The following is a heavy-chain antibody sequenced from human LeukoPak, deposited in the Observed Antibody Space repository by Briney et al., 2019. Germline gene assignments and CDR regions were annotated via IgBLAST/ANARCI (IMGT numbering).Heavy chain of an antibody. Sequence: PSETLSLTCAVYGGSFSGYYWNWIRQPPGQGLEWIGEINHRGSTNYNPSLKSRVSISVDTSKNQFSLKLSSVTAADTAVYYCARGRTTYDYVCGSYRPPDYWGQGTLVTVSS. CDR2: INHRGST. J-gene: IGHJ4*02. D-gene: IGHD3-16*02. CDR1: GGSFSGYY. CDR3: ARGRTTYDYVCGSYRPPDY. V-gene: IGHV4-34*01.